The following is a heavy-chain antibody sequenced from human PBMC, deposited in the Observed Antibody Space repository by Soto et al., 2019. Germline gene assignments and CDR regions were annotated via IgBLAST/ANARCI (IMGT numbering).Heavy chain of an antibody. J-gene: IGHJ4*02. D-gene: IGHD3-3*01. Sequence: VKVYCKAAGGPFSSYAISWVRQAPGKGLEWMGGIIPIFGTAKYAQKFQGRVTITADKSTSTAYMELSSLRSEDTAVYYCARGERSDYDFWSGYPDFWGQGTRVTVSS. CDR2: IIPIFGTA. CDR1: GGPFSSYA. V-gene: IGHV1-69*13. CDR3: ARGERSDYDFWSGYPDF.